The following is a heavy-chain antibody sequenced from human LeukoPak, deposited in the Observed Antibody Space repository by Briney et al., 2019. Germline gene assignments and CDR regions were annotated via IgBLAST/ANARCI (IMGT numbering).Heavy chain of an antibody. CDR2: ISDTGGST. J-gene: IGHJ4*02. V-gene: IGHV3-23*01. Sequence: GGSLRLSCAASGFTFNTYAMSWVRQAPGKGLEWVSSISDTGGSTYYADSVKGRFTISRDNSKNTLYVQMNSLRAEDTAVYYCAKLSRGITMIRGYLDSWGRGTLVTVSS. D-gene: IGHD3-10*01. CDR3: AKLSRGITMIRGYLDS. CDR1: GFTFNTYA.